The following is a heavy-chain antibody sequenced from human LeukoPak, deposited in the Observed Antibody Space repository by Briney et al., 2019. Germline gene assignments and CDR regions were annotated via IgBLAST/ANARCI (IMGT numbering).Heavy chain of an antibody. D-gene: IGHD5-24*01. CDR3: ARDGHNYYFDS. Sequence: PGGSLRLSCAASGFTFNNYAMHWVRQAPGKGLEWVSALYGGGSTFYADSVRGRVTISRDNSKNMMYLQMNSLRAEDTAVYYCARDGHNYYFDSWGQGTLVTVSS. V-gene: IGHV3-53*01. CDR1: GFTFNNYA. J-gene: IGHJ4*02. CDR2: LYGGGST.